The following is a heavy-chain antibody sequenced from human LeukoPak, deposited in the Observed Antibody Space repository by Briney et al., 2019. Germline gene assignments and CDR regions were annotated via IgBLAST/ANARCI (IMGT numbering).Heavy chain of an antibody. J-gene: IGHJ3*02. CDR3: ARFASLYSRSWYYAFDI. Sequence: AAVKVPCKASGYTFTSFYMHWVRQSPGQGLEWMGIINPSGGSTTYAQKFQGRVTMTRDTSTSTVYMELSSLRSEDTAVYYCARFASLYSRSWYYAFDIWGQVTRATVSS. D-gene: IGHD6-13*01. CDR1: GYTFTSFY. V-gene: IGHV1-46*01. CDR2: INPSGGST.